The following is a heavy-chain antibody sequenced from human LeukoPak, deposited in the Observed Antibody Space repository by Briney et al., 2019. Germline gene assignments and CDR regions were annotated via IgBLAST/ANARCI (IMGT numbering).Heavy chain of an antibody. CDR1: GGSISSYN. V-gene: IGHV4-59*01. CDR3: ARGDSSGYYYKFDY. J-gene: IGHJ4*02. D-gene: IGHD3-22*01. Sequence: SETLSLTCTVSGGSISSYNWSWIRQPPGKGLEWIGYIYYSGSTNYNPSLKSRVTISVDTSKNQFSLKLSSVTAADTAVYYCARGDSSGYYYKFDYWGQGTLVTVSS. CDR2: IYYSGST.